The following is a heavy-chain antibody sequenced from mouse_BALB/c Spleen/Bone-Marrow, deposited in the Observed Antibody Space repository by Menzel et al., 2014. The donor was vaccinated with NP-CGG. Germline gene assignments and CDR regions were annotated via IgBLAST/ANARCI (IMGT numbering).Heavy chain of an antibody. D-gene: IGHD1-2*01. CDR1: GFDFSGYW. J-gene: IGHJ1*01. V-gene: IGHV4-1*02. CDR2: INPDSSAI. Sequence: EVKLQESGGGLVQPGGSLKLSCAASGFDFSGYWMTWVRQAPEKGLEWIGEINPDSSAINYTPSLKDKFIISRDNAKNALYPQMSKVRSEDTALYYCARPGYYGYQDVWGAGTTVTVSS. CDR3: ARPGYYGYQDV.